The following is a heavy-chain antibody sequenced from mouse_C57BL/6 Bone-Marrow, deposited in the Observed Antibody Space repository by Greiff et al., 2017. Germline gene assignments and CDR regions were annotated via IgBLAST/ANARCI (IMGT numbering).Heavy chain of an antibody. D-gene: IGHD1-1*01. J-gene: IGHJ2*01. CDR3: ARPGSSLVYFDY. V-gene: IGHV1-42*01. CDR1: GYSFTGYY. Sequence: VQLQQSGPELVKPGASVKISCKASGYSFTGYYMNWVKQSPEKSLEWIGEINPSTGGTTYNQKFKAKATLTVEKSSSTAYMQLKSLTSEDSAVYYGARPGSSLVYFDYWGQGTTLTVSS. CDR2: INPSTGGT.